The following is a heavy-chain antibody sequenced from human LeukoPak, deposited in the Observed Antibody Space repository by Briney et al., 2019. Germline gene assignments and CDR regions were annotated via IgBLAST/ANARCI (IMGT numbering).Heavy chain of an antibody. J-gene: IGHJ4*02. CDR1: GYTFTGYY. V-gene: IGHV1-2*02. D-gene: IGHD2-15*01. CDR3: ARDVGHCSGGTCPIFDY. Sequence: ASVKVSFEASGYTFTGYYMHWVRQAPGQGLEWMGWIDPKRGGTKYAQKFQGRVTMTRDTSISAAYMELSSLRSDDTAVYYCARDVGHCSGGTCPIFDYWGQGTLVTVSS. CDR2: IDPKRGGT.